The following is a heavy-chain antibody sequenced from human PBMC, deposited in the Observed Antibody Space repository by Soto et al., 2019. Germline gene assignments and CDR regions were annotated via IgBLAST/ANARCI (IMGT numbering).Heavy chain of an antibody. CDR1: GGSISSYY. D-gene: IGHD5-18*01. Sequence: PSETLSLTCTVSGGSISSYYWSWIRQPPGKGLEWIGYIYYSGSTNYNPSLKSRVTISVDTSRNQFSLKLSSVTAADTAVYYCARAGYSYGSGWFDYWGQGTLVTVSS. V-gene: IGHV4-59*01. CDR2: IYYSGST. J-gene: IGHJ4*02. CDR3: ARAGYSYGSGWFDY.